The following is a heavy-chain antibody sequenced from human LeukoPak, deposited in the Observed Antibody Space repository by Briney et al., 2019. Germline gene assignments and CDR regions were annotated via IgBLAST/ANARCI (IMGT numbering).Heavy chain of an antibody. CDR2: ISAYNGNT. Sequence: ASVKVSCKASGYTFTSYYMHWVRQAPGQGLEWMGWISAYNGNTNYAQKLQGRVTMTTDTSTSTAYMELRSLRSDDTAVYYCARSPGWGSYRYATALNWGQGTLVTVSS. CDR1: GYTFTSYY. J-gene: IGHJ4*02. D-gene: IGHD3-16*02. CDR3: ARSPGWGSYRYATALN. V-gene: IGHV1-18*04.